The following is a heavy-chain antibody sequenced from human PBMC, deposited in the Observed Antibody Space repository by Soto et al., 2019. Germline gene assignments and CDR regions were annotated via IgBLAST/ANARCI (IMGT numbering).Heavy chain of an antibody. V-gene: IGHV4-4*07. J-gene: IGHJ5*01. D-gene: IGHD2-8*02. Sequence: QVRLQESGPGLVKPSETLSLTCTVSGGSISSYYWNWIRQPAGKGLEWIGRSYSSGTTNYNPSLMSRVTMSVDTSKNQFSRKLNSVTAADTAVYYCARMGYGTTYTGGYFLFASWGQGTLVTVSS. CDR1: GGSISSYY. CDR3: ARMGYGTTYTGGYFLFAS. CDR2: SYSSGTT.